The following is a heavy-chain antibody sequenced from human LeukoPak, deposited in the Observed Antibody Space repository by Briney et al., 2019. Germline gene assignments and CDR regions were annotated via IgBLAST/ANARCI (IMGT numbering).Heavy chain of an antibody. Sequence: RGSLRLSCAASEFTFSSYDMNWVRQAPGKGLEWVSSISSYSSYIYYADSVKGRFTISRDNATNSLYLQMNSLRAEDTAVYYCVRDRSNGDYAFDYWGQGALVTVSS. CDR2: ISSYSSYI. CDR1: EFTFSSYD. CDR3: VRDRSNGDYAFDY. J-gene: IGHJ4*02. D-gene: IGHD4-17*01. V-gene: IGHV3-21*01.